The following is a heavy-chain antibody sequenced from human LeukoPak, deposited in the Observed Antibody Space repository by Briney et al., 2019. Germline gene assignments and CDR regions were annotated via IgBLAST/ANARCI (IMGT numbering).Heavy chain of an antibody. CDR2: INHSGST. V-gene: IGHV4-34*01. Sequence: PSETLSLTRAVYGGSFSGYYWSWIRQPPGKGLEWIGEINHSGSTNYNPSLKSRVTISVDTSKNQFSLKLSSVTAADTAVYYCARGARWLPFDYWGQGTLVTVSS. CDR3: ARGARWLPFDY. D-gene: IGHD5-12*01. J-gene: IGHJ4*02. CDR1: GGSFSGYY.